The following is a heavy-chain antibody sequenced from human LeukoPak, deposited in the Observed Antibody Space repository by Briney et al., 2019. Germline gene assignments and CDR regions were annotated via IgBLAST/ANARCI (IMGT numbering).Heavy chain of an antibody. Sequence: GGSLRLSCAASGFTFSSYAMHWVRQAPGKGLEWVAVISYDGSNKYYADSVKGRFTISRDNSKNTLYLQMNSLRAEDTAVYYCARGLYNWNDGYYFDYWGQGTPVTVSS. V-gene: IGHV3-30*04. D-gene: IGHD1-1*01. CDR3: ARGLYNWNDGYYFDY. CDR2: ISYDGSNK. J-gene: IGHJ4*02. CDR1: GFTFSSYA.